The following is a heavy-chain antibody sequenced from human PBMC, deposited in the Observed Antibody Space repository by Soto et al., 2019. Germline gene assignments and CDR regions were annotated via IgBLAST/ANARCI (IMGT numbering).Heavy chain of an antibody. Sequence: ASVKVSCKASGYTFTSYYMHWVRQAPGQVLEWMGIINPSGGSTSYAQKFQGRVTMTRDTSTSTVYMELSSLRSEDTAVYYCARVFSDIVLVPAAMRYYYGMDVWGQGTTVTVSS. V-gene: IGHV1-46*01. J-gene: IGHJ6*02. CDR1: GYTFTSYY. CDR2: INPSGGST. D-gene: IGHD2-2*01. CDR3: ARVFSDIVLVPAAMRYYYGMDV.